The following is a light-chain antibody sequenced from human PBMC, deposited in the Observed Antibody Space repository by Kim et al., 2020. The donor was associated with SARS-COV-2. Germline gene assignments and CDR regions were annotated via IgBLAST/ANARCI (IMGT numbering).Light chain of an antibody. Sequence: SYELTQPPSVSVSPGQTASITCSGDELGNKYVCWYQQRPGQSPVLVIYQHNRRPSGIPQRFSGSNSGNTATLTISGTQATDEADYYCQAWDSSTVVFGGG. CDR1: ELGNKY. CDR3: QAWDSSTVV. J-gene: IGLJ2*01. CDR2: QHN. V-gene: IGLV3-1*01.